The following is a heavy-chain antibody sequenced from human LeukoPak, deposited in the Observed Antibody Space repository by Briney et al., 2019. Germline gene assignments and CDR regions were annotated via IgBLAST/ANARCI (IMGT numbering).Heavy chain of an antibody. D-gene: IGHD1-1*01. CDR1: GYTFTTYY. CDR3: ATSRETTGTTAGDY. J-gene: IGHJ4*02. V-gene: IGHV1-69*13. Sequence: ASVKVSCKASGYTFTTYYMHWVRQAPGQGLEWMGGIIPIFGTANYAQKFQGRVTITADESTSTAYMELSSLRSEDTAVYYCATSRETTGTTAGDYWGQGTLVTVSS. CDR2: IIPIFGTA.